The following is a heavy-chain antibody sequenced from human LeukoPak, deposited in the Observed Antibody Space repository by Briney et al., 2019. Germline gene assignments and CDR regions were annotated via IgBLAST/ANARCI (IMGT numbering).Heavy chain of an antibody. J-gene: IGHJ4*02. V-gene: IGHV4-34*01. CDR3: ARDLPYYYDSSGYTD. CDR2: INHSGST. D-gene: IGHD3-22*01. Sequence: PSETLSLTCAVYGGSFSGYYWSWIRQPPGKGLEWIGEINHSGSTNYNPSLKSRVTISVDTSKNQFSLKLSSVTAADTAVYYCARDLPYYYDSSGYTDWGQGTLVTVSS. CDR1: GGSFSGYY.